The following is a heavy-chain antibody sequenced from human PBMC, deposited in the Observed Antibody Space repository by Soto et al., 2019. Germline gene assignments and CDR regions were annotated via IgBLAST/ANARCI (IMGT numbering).Heavy chain of an antibody. CDR3: AGNYYYDSSGYYYPGY. V-gene: IGHV1-69*13. Sequence: SVKVSCKASGGTFSSYAISWVRQAPGQGLEWMGGIIPIFGTANYAQKFQGRVTITADESTSTAYMELSSLRSEDTAVYYCAGNYYYDSSGYYYPGYWGQGTLVTVSS. D-gene: IGHD3-22*01. J-gene: IGHJ4*02. CDR2: IIPIFGTA. CDR1: GGTFSSYA.